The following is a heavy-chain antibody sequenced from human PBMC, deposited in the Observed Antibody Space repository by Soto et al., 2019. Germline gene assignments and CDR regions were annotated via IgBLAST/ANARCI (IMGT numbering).Heavy chain of an antibody. Sequence: PSETLSLTCTVSSDSISGLPWTWIRQPPGKGLEWIGYIYYSGNTNYNPSLKSRVTISVDTSKNQFSLKLSSVTAADTAVYYCARVLDSSGYNYFDYWGQGTLVTVSS. CDR2: IYYSGNT. V-gene: IGHV4-59*11. CDR1: SDSISGLP. D-gene: IGHD3-22*01. J-gene: IGHJ4*02. CDR3: ARVLDSSGYNYFDY.